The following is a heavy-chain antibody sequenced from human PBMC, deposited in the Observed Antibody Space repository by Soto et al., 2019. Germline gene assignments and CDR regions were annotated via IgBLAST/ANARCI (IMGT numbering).Heavy chain of an antibody. CDR3: ARVWWLRDLYYFDY. CDR1: GGSISSYY. V-gene: IGHV4-59*01. Sequence: PSETLSLTCTVSGGSISSYYWSWIRQPPGKGLEWIGYIYYSGSTNYNPSLKSRVTISVDTSKNQFSLKLSSVTAADTAVYYCARVWWLRDLYYFDYWGQGTLVTVSS. CDR2: IYYSGST. J-gene: IGHJ4*02. D-gene: IGHD5-12*01.